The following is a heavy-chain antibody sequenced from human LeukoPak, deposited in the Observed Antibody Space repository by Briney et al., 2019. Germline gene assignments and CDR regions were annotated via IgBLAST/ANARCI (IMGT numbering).Heavy chain of an antibody. CDR3: AKAAYDFRSGYSSGSMDV. J-gene: IGHJ6*02. CDR2: ISFDGGNK. CDR1: GFTFSNCG. Sequence: GVLRLSCAASGFTFSNCGMHWVRQAPGKGLEWVAIISFDGGNKYYADSVKGRFTISRDNSKNTMYLQMNSLRGEDTAVYYCAKAAYDFRSGYSSGSMDVWGQGTTVTVSS. V-gene: IGHV3-30*18. D-gene: IGHD3-3*01.